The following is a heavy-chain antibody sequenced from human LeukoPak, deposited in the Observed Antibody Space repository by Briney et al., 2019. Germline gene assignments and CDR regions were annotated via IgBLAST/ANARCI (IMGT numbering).Heavy chain of an antibody. J-gene: IGHJ3*02. Sequence: GASVKVSCKASGYTFTNYDINWVRQATGQGLEWMGWMNPDSGNTASAQKFQGRVTMTRNSSINTAYMELSSLRPEDTAVYYCASARTCCGGDCYSGDAFDIWGQGTMVTVSS. V-gene: IGHV1-8*01. D-gene: IGHD2-21*02. CDR2: MNPDSGNT. CDR3: ASARTCCGGDCYSGDAFDI. CDR1: GYTFTNYD.